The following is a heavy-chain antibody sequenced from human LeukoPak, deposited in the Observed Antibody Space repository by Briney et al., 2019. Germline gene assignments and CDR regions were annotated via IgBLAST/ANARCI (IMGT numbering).Heavy chain of an antibody. V-gene: IGHV4-34*01. CDR2: INQSGST. CDR3: ARGWRGYRYGQSPFDY. Sequence: SETLSLTCAVYGGSFSGYYWSWIRQAPGKGLEWIGEINQSGSTNYNPSLKSRVTISVDTSKNQFSLKLSSVTAADPAVYYCARGWRGYRYGQSPFDYWGQGTLVTVSS. D-gene: IGHD5-18*01. J-gene: IGHJ4*02. CDR1: GGSFSGYY.